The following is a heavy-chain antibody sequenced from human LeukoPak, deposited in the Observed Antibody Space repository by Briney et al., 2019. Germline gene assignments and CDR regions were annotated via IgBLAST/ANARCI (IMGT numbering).Heavy chain of an antibody. CDR1: GYTFTDYY. CDR3: ARRGLRLAVAASYYFGLDV. D-gene: IGHD6-19*01. V-gene: IGHV1-2*02. CDR2: INPISGGT. J-gene: IGHJ6*02. Sequence: ASVTVSCKASGYTFTDYYMHWVRQAPGQGLEWMGWINPISGGTNFAQKFQGRVAMTGDTSISTAYMELSSLRSDDTAVYYCARRGLRLAVAASYYFGLDVWGQGTTVTVSS.